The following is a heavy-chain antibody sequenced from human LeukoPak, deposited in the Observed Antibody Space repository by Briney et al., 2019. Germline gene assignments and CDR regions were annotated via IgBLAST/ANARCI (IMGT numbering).Heavy chain of an antibody. Sequence: ASVKVSCKASGYTFTSYVMHWVRQAPGQRLEWMGWINAGNGNTKYSQKFQGRVTITRDTSATTAYMELSSLRSEDTAVYYCASTWVSGWFRVLGYWGQGTLVTVSS. J-gene: IGHJ4*02. V-gene: IGHV1-3*01. CDR1: GYTFTSYV. D-gene: IGHD6-19*01. CDR3: ASTWVSGWFRVLGY. CDR2: INAGNGNT.